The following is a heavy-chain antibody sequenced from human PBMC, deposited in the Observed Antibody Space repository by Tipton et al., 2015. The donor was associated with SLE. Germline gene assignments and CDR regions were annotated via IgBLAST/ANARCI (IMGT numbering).Heavy chain of an antibody. Sequence: TLSLTCSVSGGSLSGDYWSWSRQTPGMRLEWVGYIYFSGGTNYNPSFNGRVTISLDRSTDQVSLHLDAVTAADTAVYYCARESRYYESTSYSDAFDIWGRGTTVVVSS. D-gene: IGHD3-22*01. V-gene: IGHV4-59*01. CDR1: GGSLSGDY. CDR2: IYFSGGT. J-gene: IGHJ3*02. CDR3: ARESRYYESTSYSDAFDI.